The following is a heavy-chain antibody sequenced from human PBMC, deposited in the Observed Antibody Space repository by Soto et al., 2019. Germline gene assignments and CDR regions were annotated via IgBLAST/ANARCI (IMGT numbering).Heavy chain of an antibody. Sequence: SVKVSCKASGGTFSSYAISWVRQAPGQGLEWMGGIIPIFGTANYAQKFQGRVTITADESTSTAYMELSSLRSEDTAVYYCARGGLVGVVVAAIQTDAFDIWGQGTMVTVS. CDR2: IIPIFGTA. D-gene: IGHD2-21*02. CDR1: GGTFSSYA. CDR3: ARGGLVGVVVAAIQTDAFDI. J-gene: IGHJ3*02. V-gene: IGHV1-69*13.